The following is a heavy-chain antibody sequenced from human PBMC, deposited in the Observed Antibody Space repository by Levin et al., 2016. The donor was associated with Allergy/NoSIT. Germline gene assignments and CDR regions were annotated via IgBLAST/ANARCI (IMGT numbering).Heavy chain of an antibody. CDR3: AKAAYIEVVAYYYFMDV. D-gene: IGHD2-15*01. J-gene: IGHJ6*03. Sequence: GESLKISCAAPGFTFDNYAMTWVRQAPGKGLEWVSTISGSGDSSYYADSVKGRFTISRDNSKNTLYLHMDTLSAEDTALYYCAKAAYIEVVAYYYFMDVWGKGTTVTVSS. CDR2: ISGSGDSS. CDR1: GFTFDNYA. V-gene: IGHV3-23*01.